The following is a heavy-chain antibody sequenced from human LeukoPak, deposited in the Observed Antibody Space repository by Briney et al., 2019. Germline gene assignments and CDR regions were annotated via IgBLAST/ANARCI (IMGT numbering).Heavy chain of an antibody. Sequence: GGSLRLSCAASGFTFNTYSMSWVRQAPGKGLEWVSYITSSSTTIYYADSGKGRFTISRDNAKNSLYLQMNSLRAEDTAVYYCARDRDSSGYSSDAFDIWGQGTMVTVSS. J-gene: IGHJ3*02. V-gene: IGHV3-48*01. D-gene: IGHD3-22*01. CDR1: GFTFNTYS. CDR2: ITSSSTTI. CDR3: ARDRDSSGYSSDAFDI.